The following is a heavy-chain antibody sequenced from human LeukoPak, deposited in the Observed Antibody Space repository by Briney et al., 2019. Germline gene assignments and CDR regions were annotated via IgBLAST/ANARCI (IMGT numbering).Heavy chain of an antibody. V-gene: IGHV3-15*07. CDR2: IKSKSDGGTT. J-gene: IGHJ3*01. D-gene: IGHD4-17*01. CDR1: GFTFSNAW. CDR3: ASDTTHDYGDYIGAFDV. Sequence: GGSLRLSCAASGFTFSNAWMNWVRQAPGKGLEWVGRIKSKSDGGTTDFAAPVKGRFTISRDDSQNTPYLQMNSLKTEDTAVYYCASDTTHDYGDYIGAFDVWGQGTMVTVSS.